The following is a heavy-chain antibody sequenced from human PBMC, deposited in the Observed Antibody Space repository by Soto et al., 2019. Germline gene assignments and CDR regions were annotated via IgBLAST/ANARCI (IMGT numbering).Heavy chain of an antibody. J-gene: IGHJ6*02. CDR3: ARGKYYYYGMDV. CDR1: GGTFSSYA. Sequence: GASVKVSCKASGGTFSSYAISWVRQAPGQGLEWMGGIIPIFGTANYAQKFQGRVTITADESTSTAYLQWSSLKASDTAMYYCARGKYYYYGMDVWGQGTTVTVSS. V-gene: IGHV1-69*13. CDR2: IIPIFGTA. D-gene: IGHD3-10*01.